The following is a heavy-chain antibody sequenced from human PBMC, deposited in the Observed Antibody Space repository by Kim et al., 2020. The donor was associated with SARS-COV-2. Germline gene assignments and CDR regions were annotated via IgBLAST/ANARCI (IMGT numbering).Heavy chain of an antibody. Sequence: GGSLRLSCAASGLIFSSYAMRWVRQAPGKGLEWVSTISGGGGSTYYADSVKGRFTISGDNSKNTLYLQMNSLRAEDTAVYYCAKGSGYYFDYWGQGTLVTVSS. CDR3: AKGSGYYFDY. D-gene: IGHD3-3*01. V-gene: IGHV3-23*01. CDR1: GLIFSSYA. J-gene: IGHJ4*02. CDR2: ISGGGGST.